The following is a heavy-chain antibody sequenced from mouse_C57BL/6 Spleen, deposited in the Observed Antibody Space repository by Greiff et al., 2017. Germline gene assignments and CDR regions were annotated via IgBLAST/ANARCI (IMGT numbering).Heavy chain of an antibody. J-gene: IGHJ1*03. CDR1: GYTFTDYE. Sequence: VQLQQSGAELVRPGASVTLSCKASGYTFTDYEMHWVKQTPVHGLEWIGAIDPETGGTAYNQKFKGKAILTADKSSSTAYMGLRSLTSEDSAVEYCTRSVYGNYGYFDVWGTGTTGTVSS. CDR2: IDPETGGT. D-gene: IGHD2-10*02. CDR3: TRSVYGNYGYFDV. V-gene: IGHV1-15*01.